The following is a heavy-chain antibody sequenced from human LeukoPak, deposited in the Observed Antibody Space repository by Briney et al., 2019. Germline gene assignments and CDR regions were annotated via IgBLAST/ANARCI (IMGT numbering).Heavy chain of an antibody. CDR3: ARQEQLWLPSDFDY. CDR1: GGSISSSSYY. Sequence: PSETLSLTCTVSGGSISSSSYYWGWIRQPPGKGLEWIGSIYYSGSTYYNPSLKSRVTISVDTSKNQFSLKLSSVTAADTAVYYCARQEQLWLPSDFDYWGQGTLVTVSS. J-gene: IGHJ4*02. V-gene: IGHV4-39*01. CDR2: IYYSGST. D-gene: IGHD5-18*01.